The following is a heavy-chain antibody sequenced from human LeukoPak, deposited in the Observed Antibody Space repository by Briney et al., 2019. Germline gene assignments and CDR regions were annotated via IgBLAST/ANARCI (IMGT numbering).Heavy chain of an antibody. Sequence: SETLSLTCTVSGGSISSSSYYWGWIRQPPGKGLEWIGSIYYSGSTYYNPSLKSRVTISVDTSKNQFSLKLSSVTAADTAVYYCARDRDSMSQFDPWGQGTLVTVSS. D-gene: IGHD2-21*01. V-gene: IGHV4-39*07. CDR2: IYYSGST. J-gene: IGHJ5*02. CDR1: GGSISSSSYY. CDR3: ARDRDSMSQFDP.